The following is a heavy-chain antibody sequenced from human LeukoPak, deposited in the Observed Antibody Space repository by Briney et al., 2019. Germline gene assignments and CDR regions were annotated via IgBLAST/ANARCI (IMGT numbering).Heavy chain of an antibody. CDR2: IWYDGSNK. CDR3: AKDRYDRIPKEIDY. V-gene: IGHV3-33*06. J-gene: IGHJ4*02. D-gene: IGHD3-9*01. Sequence: GRSLRLSCAASGFTFSSYGMHWVRQAPGKGLEWVAVIWYDGSNKYYADSVKGRFTISRDNSMNTLFLQMNSLRAEDTAVYYCAKDRYDRIPKEIDYWGQGTLVTVSS. CDR1: GFTFSSYG.